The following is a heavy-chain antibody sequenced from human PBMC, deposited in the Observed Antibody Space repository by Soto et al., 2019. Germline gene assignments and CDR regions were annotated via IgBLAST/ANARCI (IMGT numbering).Heavy chain of an antibody. Sequence: ASVKVSCKASGYAFTSYAMHWVRQAPGQRLEWMGWINAGNGNTKYSQKFQGRVSMTGDRSASTAYGELTGRSSQGSGGYYCARHLVSDVWGQGSTVTVSS. CDR2: INAGNGNT. CDR3: ARHLVSDV. CDR1: GYAFTSYA. J-gene: IGHJ6*02. V-gene: IGHV1-3*01.